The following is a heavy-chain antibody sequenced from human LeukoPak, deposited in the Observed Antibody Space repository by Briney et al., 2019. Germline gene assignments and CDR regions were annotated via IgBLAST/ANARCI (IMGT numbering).Heavy chain of an antibody. J-gene: IGHJ6*02. CDR1: GGTFSSYA. CDR3: ARVGLRREGYYYYGMDV. Sequence: ASVKVSCKASGGTFSSYAISWVRQAPGQGLEWMGGIIPIFGTANYAQKFQGRVTITADESTSTAYMELSSLRSEDTAVYYCARVGLRREGYYYYGMDVWGQGTTVTVSS. V-gene: IGHV1-69*13. CDR2: IIPIFGTA. D-gene: IGHD5/OR15-5a*01.